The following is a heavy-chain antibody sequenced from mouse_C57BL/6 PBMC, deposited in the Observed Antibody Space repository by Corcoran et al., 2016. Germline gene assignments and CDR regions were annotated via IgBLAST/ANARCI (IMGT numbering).Heavy chain of an antibody. J-gene: IGHJ3*01. D-gene: IGHD2-5*01. Sequence: EVQLQQSGPELVKTGASVKISCKASGYTFTDYYMNWVKQSHGKSLEWIGDINPNNGGTSYNQKFKGKATLTVDKSSSTAYMELRSLTSEDSAVYFCARRYYSNYGAWFAYWGQGTLVTVSA. CDR1: GYTFTDYY. CDR3: ARRYYSNYGAWFAY. CDR2: INPNNGGT. V-gene: IGHV1-26*01.